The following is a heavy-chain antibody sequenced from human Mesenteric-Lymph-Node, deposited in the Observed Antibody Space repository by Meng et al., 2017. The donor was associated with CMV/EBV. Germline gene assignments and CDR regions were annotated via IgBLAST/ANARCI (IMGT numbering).Heavy chain of an antibody. J-gene: IGHJ4*02. CDR1: RNW. CDR3: ARSRCTRTTCYTGTFEY. D-gene: IGHD2-2*02. V-gene: IGHV4-4*02. CDR2: VSPTASI. Sequence: RNWWSWVRQPPGKGLEWIGEVSPTASINYNPSLKSRVTISGDRFTNQFSLNLSSVTAADTAVYYCARSRCTRTTCYTGTFEYWGRGILVTVSS.